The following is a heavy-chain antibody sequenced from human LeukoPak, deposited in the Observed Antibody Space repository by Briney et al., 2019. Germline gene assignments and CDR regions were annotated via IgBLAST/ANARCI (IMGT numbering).Heavy chain of an antibody. Sequence: SETLSLTCSVSGASITRYYWTWIRQPVGKGLEWFGRLYTNGTVNYNPSLRSRVTMSLDTSKNQFSVKLSSVTAADTAVYYCARLRPRSYSSGWYYFDYWGQGTLVTVSS. CDR3: ARLRPRSYSSGWYYFDY. CDR1: GASITRYY. CDR2: LYTNGTV. J-gene: IGHJ4*02. D-gene: IGHD6-19*01. V-gene: IGHV4-4*07.